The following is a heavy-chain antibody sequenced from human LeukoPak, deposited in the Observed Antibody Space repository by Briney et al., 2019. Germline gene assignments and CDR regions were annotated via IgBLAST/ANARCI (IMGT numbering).Heavy chain of an antibody. CDR2: ISGSGGST. V-gene: IGHV3-23*01. J-gene: IGHJ4*02. D-gene: IGHD3-3*01. Sequence: GGSLRLSCAASGFTFSSYAMSWVRQAPGKGLEWVSAISGSGGSTYYADSVKGRFTISRDNSKNTLYLQMNSLRAEGTDVYYCAKXXSXITXXGVVIGXFXYWGQGTXVTXS. CDR1: GFTFSSYA. CDR3: AKXXSXITXXGVVIGXFXY.